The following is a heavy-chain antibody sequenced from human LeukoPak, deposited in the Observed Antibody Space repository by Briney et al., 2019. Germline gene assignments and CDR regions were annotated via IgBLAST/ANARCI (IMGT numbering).Heavy chain of an antibody. V-gene: IGHV4-4*07. Sequence: PSETLSLTCTVSGGSISSYYWSWIRQPAGKGLEWIGRIYTSGSTNYNPSLKSRVTMSVDTSKNQFSLKLSSVTAADTAVYYCARASKYYYDSSGYPIFDYWGQGTLVTVSS. J-gene: IGHJ4*02. D-gene: IGHD3-22*01. CDR3: ARASKYYYDSSGYPIFDY. CDR2: IYTSGST. CDR1: GGSISSYY.